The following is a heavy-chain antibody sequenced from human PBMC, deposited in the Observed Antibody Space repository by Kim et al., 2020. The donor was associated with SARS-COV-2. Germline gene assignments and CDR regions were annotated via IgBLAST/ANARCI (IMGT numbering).Heavy chain of an antibody. D-gene: IGHD2-15*01. V-gene: IGHV3-7*03. Sequence: GREKYNVDTVKRRFTISRDKAKNSLYLQMNSRRAEDTAVYYCARDLLLDVWGQGTTVTVSS. CDR3: ARDLLLDV. CDR2: GREK. J-gene: IGHJ6*02.